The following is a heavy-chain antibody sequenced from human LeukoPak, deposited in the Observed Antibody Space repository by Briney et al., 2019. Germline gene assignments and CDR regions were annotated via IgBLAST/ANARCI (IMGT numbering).Heavy chain of an antibody. CDR3: ARESSSWPYFDY. V-gene: IGHV4-59*11. CDR1: GGSISSHY. Sequence: PSETLSLTCTVSGGSISSHYWSWIRQPPGKGLEWIGYIYYSGSTNYNPSLKSRVTISVDTSKNQFSLKLSSVTAADTAVYYCARESSSWPYFDYWGQGTLVTVSS. D-gene: IGHD6-13*01. CDR2: IYYSGST. J-gene: IGHJ4*02.